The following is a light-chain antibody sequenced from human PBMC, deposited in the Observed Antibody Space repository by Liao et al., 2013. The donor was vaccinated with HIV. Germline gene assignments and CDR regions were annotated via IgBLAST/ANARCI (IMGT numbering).Light chain of an antibody. J-gene: IGLJ1*01. CDR1: AFSRQY. Sequence: SYELTQPPSVSVSPGQTARITCSGDAFSRQYGYWYQQKAGQAPILVINKDNERPSGIPERFSGSRSGTTVTLTISGVQADDEADYYCQSVDPYGIYVFGTGTKVTVL. CDR2: KDN. V-gene: IGLV3-25*02. CDR3: QSVDPYGIYV.